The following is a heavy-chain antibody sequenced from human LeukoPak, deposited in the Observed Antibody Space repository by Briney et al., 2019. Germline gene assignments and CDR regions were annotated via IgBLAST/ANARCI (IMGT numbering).Heavy chain of an antibody. CDR2: INHSGST. CDR1: GGSFSGYY. J-gene: IGHJ4*02. Sequence: SETLSLTCAVYGGSFSGYYWSWIRQPPGKGLEWIGEINHSGSTNYNPSLKTRVTMSIDTSKNHFSLKLSSVTAADTAVYYCASTVAGIGYFDYWGQGTLVTVSS. CDR3: ASTVAGIGYFDY. V-gene: IGHV4-34*01. D-gene: IGHD6-19*01.